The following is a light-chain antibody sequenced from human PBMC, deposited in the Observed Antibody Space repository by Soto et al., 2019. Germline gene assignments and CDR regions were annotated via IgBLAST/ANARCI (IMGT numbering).Light chain of an antibody. CDR3: HQYGSSPGT. V-gene: IGKV3-20*01. Sequence: EIVLTQSPGTLSLSPGERATLSCRASQSVSSRSLAWYQQKPGQAPRLLISGASSRAADIPDRFSGSGSGTDFTLTINRLEPEDFAIYYCHQYGSSPGTFGQGTKVDIK. J-gene: IGKJ1*01. CDR2: GAS. CDR1: QSVSSRS.